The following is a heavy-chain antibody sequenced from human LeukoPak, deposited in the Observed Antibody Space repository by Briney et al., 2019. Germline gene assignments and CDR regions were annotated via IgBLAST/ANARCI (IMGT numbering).Heavy chain of an antibody. D-gene: IGHD6-13*01. CDR1: GGSISSYY. CDR3: ARGLQQRLVPFDY. J-gene: IGHJ4*02. CDR2: IYYSGST. Sequence: SETLSLTCTVSGGSISSYYWSWIRQPPGKGLEWIGYIYYSGSTNYNPSLTSRVTISVDTSKNQFSLKLSSVTAADTAVYYCARGLQQRLVPFDYWGQGTLVTVSS. V-gene: IGHV4-59*01.